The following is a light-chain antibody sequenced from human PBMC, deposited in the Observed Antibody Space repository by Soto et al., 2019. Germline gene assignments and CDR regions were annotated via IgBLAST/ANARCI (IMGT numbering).Light chain of an antibody. V-gene: IGLV2-18*02. CDR3: TSYTSSNTFDV. Sequence: QSALTQPPSVSGYHGQSVTISCNGTSSYVGSYNRVSWFQQPPGTAPKLMIYEVTNRPSGVPDRLSGSKSGNTASLTISGLQAEDEADYYCTSYTSSNTFDVLGGGTKLTVL. CDR2: EVT. J-gene: IGLJ2*01. CDR1: SSYVGSYNR.